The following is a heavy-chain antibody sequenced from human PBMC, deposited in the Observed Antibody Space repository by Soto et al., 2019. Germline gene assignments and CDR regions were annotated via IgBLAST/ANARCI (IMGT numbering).Heavy chain of an antibody. Sequence: QVQLVQSGAEVKNPGASVRVSCKAHGGTLANYAINWVRQAPGQGLEWMGGTIPLLSTPTYARKFQGRVSIIADESANTAYMGLSYLSSGSPAVYFSAIGHSYGQFDLWGHGPLFSVSS. J-gene: IGHJ5*02. CDR1: GGTLANYA. CDR2: TIPLLSTP. V-gene: IGHV1-69*01. D-gene: IGHD5-18*01. CDR3: AIGHSYGQFDL.